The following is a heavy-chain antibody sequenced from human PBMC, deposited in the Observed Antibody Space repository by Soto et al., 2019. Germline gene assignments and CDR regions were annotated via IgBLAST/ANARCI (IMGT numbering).Heavy chain of an antibody. J-gene: IGHJ6*02. CDR1: GFTFSSYE. D-gene: IGHD6-13*01. CDR2: ISSSGSTI. CDR3: AREGRSSLQQLVPRRYYYYGMDV. V-gene: IGHV3-48*03. Sequence: PGGSLRLSCAASGFTFSSYEMNWVRQAPGKGLEWVSYISSSGSTIYYADSVKGRFTISRDNAKNSLYLQMNSLRAEDTAVYYCAREGRSSLQQLVPRRYYYYGMDVWGQGTAVTVSS.